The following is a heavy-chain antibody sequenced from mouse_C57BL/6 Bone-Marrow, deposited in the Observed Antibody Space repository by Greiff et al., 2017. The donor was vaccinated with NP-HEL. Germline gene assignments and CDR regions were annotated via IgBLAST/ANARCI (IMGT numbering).Heavy chain of an antibody. J-gene: IGHJ2*01. CDR1: GYTFTSYL. D-gene: IGHD1-1*01. CDR2: FVTYSGGT. CDR3: ARYYYGSSSFDY. V-gene: IGHV1-72*01. Sequence: QVQLQQPGAELVKPGASVKLSCKASGYTFTSYLLHWVQQRPGRGLEWFGRFVTYSGGTKYNQKFKSEATLTVDKPTSTAYMQLNSLTSEDSAVYYCARYYYGSSSFDYWGQGTTLTVSS.